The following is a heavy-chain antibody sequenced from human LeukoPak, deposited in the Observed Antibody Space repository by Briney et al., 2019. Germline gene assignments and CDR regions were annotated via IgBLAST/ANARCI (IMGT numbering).Heavy chain of an antibody. CDR3: TRGKPETVFDS. V-gene: IGHV4-34*01. Sequence: PSETLSLTCSVYGGSFSGYCWSWIRQPPGKGLEWIGEINHSGSTNYNPSLKTRVTISLDRSEDQFSLKLTSVTAADTAVYYCTRGKPETVFDSWGRGTLVTVSP. CDR2: INHSGST. CDR1: GGSFSGYC. J-gene: IGHJ4*01.